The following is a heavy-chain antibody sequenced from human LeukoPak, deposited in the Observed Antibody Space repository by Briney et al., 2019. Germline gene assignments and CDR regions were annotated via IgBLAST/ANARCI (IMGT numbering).Heavy chain of an antibody. CDR1: GYTFTGYY. J-gene: IGHJ6*02. CDR2: INPNSGGT. V-gene: IGHV1-2*06. Sequence: ASVTVSCKASGYTFTGYYMHWVRQAPGQGLEWMGRINPNSGGTNYAQKFQGRVTMTRDTSISTAYMELSRLRSDDTAVYCCARDPSGHYYYYGMDVWGQGTTVTVSS. CDR3: ARDPSGHYYYYGMDV.